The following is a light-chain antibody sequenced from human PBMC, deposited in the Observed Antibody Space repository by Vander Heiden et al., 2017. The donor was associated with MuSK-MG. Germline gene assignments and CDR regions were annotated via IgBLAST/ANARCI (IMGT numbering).Light chain of an antibody. J-gene: IGKJ3*01. CDR1: QRIRSSY. CDR3: QQDGSSPNT. V-gene: IGKV3-20*01. CDR2: GAS. Sequence: ILFAQFPGTLSWSPGESATLACMASQRIRSSYLAWYQQKPGQAPRLLIYGASSRASGIPDRFSGSGSGTDFTLTISRLEPEDFAVYYCQQDGSSPNTFGHGTKVDIK.